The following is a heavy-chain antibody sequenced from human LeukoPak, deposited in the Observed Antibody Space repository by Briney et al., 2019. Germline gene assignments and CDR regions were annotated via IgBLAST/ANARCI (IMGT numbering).Heavy chain of an antibody. V-gene: IGHV1-69*06. CDR3: ARGRGHLYYYYYMDV. CDR1: GGTFSSYA. Sequence: GASVKVSCKASGGTFSSYAISWVRQAPGQGLEWMGGIIPIFGTANYAQKFQGRVTITADKSTSTAYMELSSLRSEDTAVYYCARGRGHLYYYYYMDVWGKGTTVTVSS. J-gene: IGHJ6*03. D-gene: IGHD3-10*01. CDR2: IIPIFGTA.